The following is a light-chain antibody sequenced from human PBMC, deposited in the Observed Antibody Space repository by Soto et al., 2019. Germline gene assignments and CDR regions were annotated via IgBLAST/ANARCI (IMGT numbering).Light chain of an antibody. Sequence: IQLTQSPSSLSASIGDIVTITCRASQDINSYLAWYQQKPGKAPNLLIYEASILQRGVPSRFRGSNSGTDFTLTISSLQAEDFATYYCQQTRSYPSTFGGGTKVDIK. CDR1: QDINSY. J-gene: IGKJ4*01. CDR3: QQTRSYPST. V-gene: IGKV1-9*01. CDR2: EAS.